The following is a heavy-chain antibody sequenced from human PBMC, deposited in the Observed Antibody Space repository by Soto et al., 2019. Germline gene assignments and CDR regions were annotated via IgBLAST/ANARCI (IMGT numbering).Heavy chain of an antibody. CDR3: ARRYGYSSSYYYYMDV. J-gene: IGHJ6*03. CDR2: IYYSGST. Sequence: SETLSLTCTGSGGSISSYYWSWIRQPPGKGLEWIGYIYYSGSTNYNPSLKSRVTISVDTSKNQFSLKLSSVTAADTAVYYCARRYGYSSSYYYYMDVWGQGTTVPVSS. V-gene: IGHV4-59*08. D-gene: IGHD6-6*01. CDR1: GGSISSYY.